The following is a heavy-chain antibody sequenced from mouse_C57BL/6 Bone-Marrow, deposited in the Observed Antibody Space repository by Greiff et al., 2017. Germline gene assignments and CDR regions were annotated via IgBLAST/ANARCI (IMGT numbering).Heavy chain of an antibody. V-gene: IGHV3-6*01. CDR1: GYSITSGYY. J-gene: IGHJ4*01. CDR3: ARDSSGYYAMDY. Sequence: VQLKQSGPGLVKPSQSLSLTCSVTGYSITSGYYWNWIRQFPGNKLEWMGYISYDGSNNYNPSLKNRISITRDTSKNQFVLKLNSVTTEDTATYYCARDSSGYYAMDYWGQGTSGTVSS. D-gene: IGHD3-2*02. CDR2: ISYDGSN.